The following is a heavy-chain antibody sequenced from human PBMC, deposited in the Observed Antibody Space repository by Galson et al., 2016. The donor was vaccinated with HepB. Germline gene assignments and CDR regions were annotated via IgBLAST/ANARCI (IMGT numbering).Heavy chain of an antibody. CDR1: SGSVSRGSFY. Sequence: SETLSLTCTVSSGSVSRGSFYWSWIRQPPGKGLEWIGSIYYTGNTEYNPSLKSRVTISVDTSKNQFSLKLNTVTAADTAMYYCTSHFPRSTVHFDFWGQGTLVTVSS. D-gene: IGHD2-2*01. CDR2: IYYTGNT. CDR3: TSHFPRSTVHFDF. V-gene: IGHV4-61*01. J-gene: IGHJ4*02.